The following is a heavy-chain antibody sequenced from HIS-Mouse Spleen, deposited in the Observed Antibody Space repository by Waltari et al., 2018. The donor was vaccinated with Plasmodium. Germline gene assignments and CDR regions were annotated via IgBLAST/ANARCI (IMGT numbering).Heavy chain of an antibody. CDR3: AKAQGVINFDY. Sequence: QVQLVESGGGVVQPGRSLRLSCAASGFTFSSYGMHWVRQAPGKGLEWMARISYVGRNKYYSDSVKDRFTISRDNSKNTLYLQMNSLRAEDTAVYYCAKAQGVINFDYWGQGTLVTVSS. V-gene: IGHV3-30*18. D-gene: IGHD3-16*01. CDR1: GFTFSSYG. CDR2: ISYVGRNK. J-gene: IGHJ4*02.